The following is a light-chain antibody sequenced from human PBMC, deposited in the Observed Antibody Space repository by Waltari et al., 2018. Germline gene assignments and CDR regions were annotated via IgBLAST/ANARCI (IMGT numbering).Light chain of an antibody. Sequence: DIVMTQTPLSLSVTPGQPASISCKSSQSLLHTDGRTYLFWYLQKPGQSPQLLIYEVSKRFSGVPDRFSGSGSGTDFTLKISRVEAEYVGVYYCMQSLQLPITFGQGTRLEIK. CDR3: MQSLQLPIT. V-gene: IGKV2D-29*02. CDR1: QSLLHTDGRTY. CDR2: EVS. J-gene: IGKJ5*01.